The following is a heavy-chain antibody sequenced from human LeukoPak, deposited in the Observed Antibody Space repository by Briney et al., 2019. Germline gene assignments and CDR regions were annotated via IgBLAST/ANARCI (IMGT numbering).Heavy chain of an antibody. Sequence: ESLKISCKGSGYSFTSYWIGWVRQMPGKGLEWMGIIYPGDSDTRYSPSFQGQVTISADKSISTAYLQWSSLKASDTAMYYCARHFYGDYEGYYYGMDVWGKGTTVTVSS. J-gene: IGHJ6*04. CDR2: IYPGDSDT. CDR1: GYSFTSYW. V-gene: IGHV5-51*01. CDR3: ARHFYGDYEGYYYGMDV. D-gene: IGHD4-17*01.